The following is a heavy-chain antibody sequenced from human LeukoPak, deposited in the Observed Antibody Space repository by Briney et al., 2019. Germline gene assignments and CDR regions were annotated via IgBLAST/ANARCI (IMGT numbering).Heavy chain of an antibody. CDR1: GASTSSYY. CDR2: IYYSGST. Sequence: PSDTLSLTCTVSGASTSSYYWSWIRQPPGKGLEWIGYIYYSGSTNYNPPLKSRVTISVDTSKNQFSLKLSSVTAADTAVYYCARQGRDAFDIWGQGTMVTVSS. CDR3: ARQGRDAFDI. V-gene: IGHV4-59*08. J-gene: IGHJ3*02. D-gene: IGHD2-15*01.